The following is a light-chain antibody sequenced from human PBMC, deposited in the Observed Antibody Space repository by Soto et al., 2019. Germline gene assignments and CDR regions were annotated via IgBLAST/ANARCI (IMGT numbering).Light chain of an antibody. Sequence: IQMTQSPSSLSVSVTDRVTITCRASQDIGNDLGWYQQRPGEAPELLLYAASTLRSGVPSRVSGSGSGTQFTLTINNLQPEDSATYFCLQDHDYPWTFGHGTKVEV. CDR1: QDIGND. CDR2: AAS. J-gene: IGKJ1*01. V-gene: IGKV1-6*02. CDR3: LQDHDYPWT.